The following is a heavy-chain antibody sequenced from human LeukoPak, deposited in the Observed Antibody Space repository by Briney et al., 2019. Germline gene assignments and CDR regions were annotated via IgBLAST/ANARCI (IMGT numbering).Heavy chain of an antibody. CDR2: TRNRANGYTT. D-gene: IGHD2-15*01. V-gene: IGHV3-72*01. CDR1: GFTFSDYY. Sequence: GGSLRLSCAASGFTFSDYYMDWVRQAPGKGLEWVGRTRNRANGYTTEYAASVEGSFTISRDNSQNSLFLQMNSLKTEDTAVYYCARAFCYSGGTCYSDYNDYWGQGALVTVSS. J-gene: IGHJ4*02. CDR3: ARAFCYSGGTCYSDYNDY.